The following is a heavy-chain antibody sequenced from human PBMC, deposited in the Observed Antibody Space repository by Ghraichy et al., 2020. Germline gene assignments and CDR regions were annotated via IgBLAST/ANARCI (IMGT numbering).Heavy chain of an antibody. J-gene: IGHJ1*01. V-gene: IGHV4-34*01. CDR3: ARGPKIYSSSWPREPKYFQH. CDR2: INHSGST. CDR1: GGSFSGYY. D-gene: IGHD6-13*01. Sequence: SETLSLTCAVYGGSFSGYYWSWIRQPPGKGLEWIGEINHSGSTNYNPSLKSRVTISVDTSKNQFSLKLSSVTAADTAVYYCARGPKIYSSSWPREPKYFQHWGQGTLVTVSS.